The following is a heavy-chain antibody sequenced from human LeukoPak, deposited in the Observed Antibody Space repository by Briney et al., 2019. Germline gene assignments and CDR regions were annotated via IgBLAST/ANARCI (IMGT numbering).Heavy chain of an antibody. CDR2: ISSSSSYI. V-gene: IGHV3-21*01. J-gene: IGHJ4*02. CDR1: GFTFSSYS. D-gene: IGHD6-19*01. CDR3: ARDPYSSGWYDWGDY. Sequence: GGSLRLSCAASGFTFSSYSMNWVRQAPGKGLEWVSSISSSSSYIYYADSVKGRFTISRDNAKNSPYLQMNSLRAEDTAVYYCARDPYSSGWYDWGDYWGQGTLVTVSS.